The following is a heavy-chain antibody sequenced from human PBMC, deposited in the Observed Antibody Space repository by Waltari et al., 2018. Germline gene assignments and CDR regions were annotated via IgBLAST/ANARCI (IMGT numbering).Heavy chain of an antibody. D-gene: IGHD3-22*01. CDR2: INHSGST. J-gene: IGHJ4*02. CDR3: ARGPPHSSGYYRY. V-gene: IGHV4-34*01. Sequence: QVQLQQWGAGLLKPSETLSLPCAVYGGSFSGYYWSWIRQPPGKGLEWIGEINHSGSTNYNPSLKSRVTISVDTSKNQFSLKLSSVTAADTAVYYCARGPPHSSGYYRYWGQGTLVTVSS. CDR1: GGSFSGYY.